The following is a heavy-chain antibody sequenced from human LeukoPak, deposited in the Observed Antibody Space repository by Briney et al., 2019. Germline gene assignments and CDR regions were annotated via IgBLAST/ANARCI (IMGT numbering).Heavy chain of an antibody. CDR1: NGDINNYY. J-gene: IGHJ6*03. D-gene: IGHD2-2*01. V-gene: IGHV4-59*01. CDR2: IYYRGST. Sequence: SETLSLTCTVSNGDINNYYWSWVRQPPGKGLEWIGYIYYRGSTKYNPSLKSRVTISIDTSNDQVSLRLNSLTAADTAVCYCARSESGVQYFQHYFYIDAWGKGTTVTVSS. CDR3: ARSESGVQYFQHYFYIDA.